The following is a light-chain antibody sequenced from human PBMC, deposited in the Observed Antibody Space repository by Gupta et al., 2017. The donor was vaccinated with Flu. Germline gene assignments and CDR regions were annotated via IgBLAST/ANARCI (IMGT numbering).Light chain of an antibody. CDR3: QVWDGSSDHVI. CDR1: NIANKN. V-gene: IGLV3-21*02. J-gene: IGLJ2*01. Sequence: SYVLTQPPSVSVSPGQTAKITCEGNNIANKNVHWYQQKSGQAPILVVYDDRDRHSGIPERFSGSNSGNRATLIISRVEAGDEADYYCQVWDGSSDHVIFGGGTKVTVV. CDR2: DDR.